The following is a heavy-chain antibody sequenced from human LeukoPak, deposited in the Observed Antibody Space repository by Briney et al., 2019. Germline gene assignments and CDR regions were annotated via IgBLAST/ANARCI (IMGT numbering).Heavy chain of an antibody. CDR1: GGSVTSASHY. V-gene: IGHV4-39*01. CDR2: IHYSGST. CDR3: TRHHDYGDKIDY. D-gene: IGHD4-23*01. J-gene: IGHJ4*02. Sequence: PSETLSLTCTVSGGSVTSASHYGAWIRQPPGEGLEWIGSIHYSGSTYYSPSLKSRLTISGDTSKSQLSLKLTFVTAADTAVYYCTRHHDYGDKIDYWGQGTLVTVSS.